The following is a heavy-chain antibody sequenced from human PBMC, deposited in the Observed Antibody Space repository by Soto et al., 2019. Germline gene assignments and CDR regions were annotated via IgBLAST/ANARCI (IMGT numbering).Heavy chain of an antibody. Sequence: QVPLTQSGAEVKKPGAQGKSSSRFSDYSLTELSFHWGHRGPGKGLEWVGGFDPEETDTVYAQNLRGRLTMTEDRSTDTAYMELRGLTSEDTAVYYCAAERHRGAASATRFEYWGQGTLVTV. CDR2: FDPEETDT. J-gene: IGHJ4*02. CDR3: AAERHRGAASATRFEY. D-gene: IGHD6-13*01. V-gene: IGHV1-24*01. CDR1: DYSLTELS.